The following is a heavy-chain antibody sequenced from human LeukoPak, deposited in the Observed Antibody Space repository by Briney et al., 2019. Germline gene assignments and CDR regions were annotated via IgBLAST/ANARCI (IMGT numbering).Heavy chain of an antibody. CDR1: GFTVSSNY. CDR3: ASGSGSYRTPYYYMDV. D-gene: IGHD3-10*01. CDR2: IYSGGST. J-gene: IGHJ6*03. V-gene: IGHV3-53*01. Sequence: GGSLRLSCVASGFTVSSNYMSWVRQAPGKGLEWVSVIYSGGSTYYADSVKGRFTISRDNSKNTLYLQMNSLRAEDAAVYYCASGSGSYRTPYYYMDVWGTGTTVTVSS.